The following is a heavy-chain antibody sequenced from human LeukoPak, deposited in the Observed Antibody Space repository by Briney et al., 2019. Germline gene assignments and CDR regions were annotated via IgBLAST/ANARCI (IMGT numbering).Heavy chain of an antibody. J-gene: IGHJ5*02. D-gene: IGHD3-10*01. Sequence: SETLSLTCAVYGGSFSGYYWSWIRQPPGKGLEWIGEINHSGSTNYNPSLKSRVTISVDTSKNQFSLKLSSVTAADTAVYYCAREKGNYYGLGSYYNRGAWFDPWGQGTLVTVSS. CDR3: AREKGNYYGLGSYYNRGAWFDP. V-gene: IGHV4-34*01. CDR1: GGSFSGYY. CDR2: INHSGST.